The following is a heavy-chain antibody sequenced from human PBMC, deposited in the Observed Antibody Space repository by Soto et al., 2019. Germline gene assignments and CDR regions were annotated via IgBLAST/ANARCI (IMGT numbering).Heavy chain of an antibody. V-gene: IGHV3-53*04. D-gene: IGHD6-19*01. Sequence: GGSLRLSCAASGFTVSSNYMGWVRQAPGKGLEWVSVIYSGGSTYYADSVKGRFTISRHNSKDTLYLQMNSLKAEDTAVYYSAIGLIAVAGTERYYYYYMDVWGKGTTVTVSS. CDR3: AIGLIAVAGTERYYYYYMDV. CDR2: IYSGGST. CDR1: GFTVSSNY. J-gene: IGHJ6*03.